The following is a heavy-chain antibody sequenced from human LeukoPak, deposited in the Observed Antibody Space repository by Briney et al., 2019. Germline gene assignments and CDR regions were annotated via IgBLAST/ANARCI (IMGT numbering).Heavy chain of an antibody. CDR2: IYYRGNT. Sequence: PSETLSLTCTLSGDSISSSSYYWGWIRQPPGKGLEWIGDIYYRGNTYYSPSLKSRVSISIDTSNNQFSLTLNSVTAAETALYFCARRRYYDSTGYLDWGQGTLVTVSS. J-gene: IGHJ1*01. CDR1: GDSISSSSYY. CDR3: ARRRYYDSTGYLD. D-gene: IGHD3-22*01. V-gene: IGHV4-39*01.